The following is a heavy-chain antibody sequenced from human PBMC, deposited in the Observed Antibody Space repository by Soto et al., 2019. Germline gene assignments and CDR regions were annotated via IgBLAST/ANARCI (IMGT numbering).Heavy chain of an antibody. V-gene: IGHV4-30-2*01. J-gene: IGHJ5*02. D-gene: IGHD6-13*01. Sequence: SETLSLTCAVSGGSISSGGYSWSWIRQPPGKGLEWIGYMYHSGSTYYNPSLKSRVTISIDRSKNQFSLKLSSVTAADTAVYYCARVGSLYSSSWYFWLRTSNWFDHWGQGTLVTVSS. CDR2: MYHSGST. CDR1: GGSISSGGYS. CDR3: ARVGSLYSSSWYFWLRTSNWFDH.